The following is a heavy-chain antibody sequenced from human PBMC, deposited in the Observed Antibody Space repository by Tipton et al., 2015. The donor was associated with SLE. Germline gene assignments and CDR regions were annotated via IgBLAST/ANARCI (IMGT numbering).Heavy chain of an antibody. CDR3: ARRIRAGRFVLVSGNVPGH. D-gene: IGHD5/OR15-5a*01. J-gene: IGHJ4*02. V-gene: IGHV3-7*01. CDR1: GFTFSNFW. CDR2: IKRDATEE. Sequence: GSLRLSCAVSGFTFSNFWMSWVRQAPGKGLEWVANIKRDATEEYYLDSVKGRFTISRDNAKNSLFLQMASLRAEDTALYYCARRIRAGRFVLVSGNVPGHWGPGTLVTVSS.